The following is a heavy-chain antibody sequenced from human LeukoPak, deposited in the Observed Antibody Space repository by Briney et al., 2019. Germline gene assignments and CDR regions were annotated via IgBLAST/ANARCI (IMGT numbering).Heavy chain of an antibody. Sequence: SVKVSCKASGGTFSSYAISWVRQAPGQGLEWMGRIIPIFGTANYAQKFQGRVTITADESTSTAYMELSSLRSEDTAVYYCARDRGYSGSWPPRYNWFDPWGQGTLVTVSS. CDR3: ARDRGYSGSWPPRYNWFDP. J-gene: IGHJ5*02. CDR2: IIPIFGTA. D-gene: IGHD1-26*01. CDR1: GGTFSSYA. V-gene: IGHV1-69*15.